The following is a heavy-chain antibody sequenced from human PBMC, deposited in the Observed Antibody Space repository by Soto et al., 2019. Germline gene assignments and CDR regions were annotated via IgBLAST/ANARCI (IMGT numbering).Heavy chain of an antibody. CDR3: ARDSRYYDILTGYYHLFDY. CDR2: ISAYNGNT. J-gene: IGHJ4*02. V-gene: IGHV1-18*01. D-gene: IGHD3-9*01. Sequence: ASVKVSCKASGYTFTSYGISWVRQAPGQGLEWMGWISAYNGNTNYAQKLQGRVTMTADTSTSTAYMELRSLRSDDTAVYYCARDSRYYDILTGYYHLFDYWGQGTLVTVSS. CDR1: GYTFTSYG.